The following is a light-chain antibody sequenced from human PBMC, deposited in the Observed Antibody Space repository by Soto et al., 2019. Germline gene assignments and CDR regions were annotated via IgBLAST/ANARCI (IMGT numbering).Light chain of an antibody. J-gene: IGKJ5*01. CDR1: QSVSSN. CDR2: DAS. CDR3: QQRSNWTIT. V-gene: IGKV3-11*01. Sequence: EIVITQSPATLSVSPGERATLSCRASQSVSSNLAWYRQKPGQAPRILIYDASNRATGIPARFSGSGSGTEFTLTISSLEPEDFAVDYCQQRSNWTITFGQGTRLEIK.